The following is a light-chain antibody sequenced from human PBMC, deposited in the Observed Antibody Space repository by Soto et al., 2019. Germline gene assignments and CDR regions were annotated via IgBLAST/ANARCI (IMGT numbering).Light chain of an antibody. CDR3: LLSSSHTRPVT. Sequence: QAVVTQEPSLTVAPGGTVTLTCGSSTGAVTCDHSPYWFQQKPGQAPRTLSYDTNNRHSWTPARFSGSLLGGKAALTLSGAQPEDEAEYYCLLSSSHTRPVTFGGGTKLTVL. CDR1: TGAVTCDHS. V-gene: IGLV7-46*01. J-gene: IGLJ2*01. CDR2: DTN.